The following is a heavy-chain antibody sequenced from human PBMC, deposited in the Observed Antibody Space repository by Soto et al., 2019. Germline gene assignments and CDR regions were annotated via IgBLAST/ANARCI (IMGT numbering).Heavy chain of an antibody. V-gene: IGHV4-31*03. CDR2: IYYSGST. J-gene: IGHJ5*02. Sequence: SETLSLTCTVSGGSISSGGYYWSWIRQHPGKGLEWIGYIYYSGSTYYNPSLKSRVTISVDTSKNQFSLKLSSVTAADTAVYYCARQYCSGGSCYSLRWFDPWGQGTLVTVSS. CDR1: GGSISSGGYY. D-gene: IGHD2-15*01. CDR3: ARQYCSGGSCYSLRWFDP.